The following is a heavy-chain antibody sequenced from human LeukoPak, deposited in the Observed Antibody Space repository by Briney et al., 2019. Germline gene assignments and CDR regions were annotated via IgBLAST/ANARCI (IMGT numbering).Heavy chain of an antibody. D-gene: IGHD3-10*01. CDR3: ARGGYGSGSYPY. Sequence: PGGSLRLSCAASGFSFSSYSMSWVRQAPGKGLEWVSYITSSSGTIYYADSVKGRFTISRDNAENSLYLQMNSLRAEDTALYYCARGGYGSGSYPYWGQGTLVTVSS. CDR2: ITSSSGTI. CDR1: GFSFSSYS. J-gene: IGHJ4*02. V-gene: IGHV3-48*01.